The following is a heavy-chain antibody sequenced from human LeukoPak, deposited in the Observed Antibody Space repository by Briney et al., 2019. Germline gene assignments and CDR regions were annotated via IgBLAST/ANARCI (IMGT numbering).Heavy chain of an antibody. CDR1: GFTFSIYE. D-gene: IGHD3-3*01. J-gene: IGHJ6*02. CDR2: ISSSGSTI. CDR3: ARDTTIHYGMDV. V-gene: IGHV3-48*03. Sequence: QPGGSLTLSCAPSGFTFSIYEMNWARHAPGKGREWVSYISSSGSTIYYADSVKGRFTISRDNAKNSLYLQMNSLRAEDTAVYYCARDTTIHYGMDVWGQGTTVTVSS.